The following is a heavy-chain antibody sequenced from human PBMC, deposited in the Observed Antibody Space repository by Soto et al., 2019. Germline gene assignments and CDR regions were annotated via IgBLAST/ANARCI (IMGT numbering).Heavy chain of an antibody. CDR2: INHSGST. Sequence: RSLTCAVYGGSFSGYYWSWIRQPPGKGLEWIGEINHSGSTNYNPSLKSRVTISVDTSKNQFSLKLSSVTAADTAVYYCARGSSWYNWFDPWGQGTLVTVSS. CDR1: GGSFSGYY. J-gene: IGHJ5*02. V-gene: IGHV4-34*01. CDR3: ARGSSWYNWFDP. D-gene: IGHD6-13*01.